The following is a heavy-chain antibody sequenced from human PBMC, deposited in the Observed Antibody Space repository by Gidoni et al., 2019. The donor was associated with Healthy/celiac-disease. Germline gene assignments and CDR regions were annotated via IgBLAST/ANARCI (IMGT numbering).Heavy chain of an antibody. V-gene: IGHV4-39*07. Sequence: QLHLQESGPGLVKPSETLSLTCTVSCGSISSSSYYWGWIRQPPGKGLEWIGSIYYSGSTYYNPSIKSRVTISVDTSKNQFSLKLSSVTAADTAVYYCAREVNWFDPWGQGTLVTVSS. J-gene: IGHJ5*02. CDR1: CGSISSSSYY. CDR3: AREVNWFDP. CDR2: IYYSGST.